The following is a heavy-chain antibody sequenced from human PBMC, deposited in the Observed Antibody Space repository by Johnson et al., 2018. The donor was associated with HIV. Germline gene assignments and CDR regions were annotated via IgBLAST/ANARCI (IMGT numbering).Heavy chain of an antibody. CDR2: ISYDGRNK. V-gene: IGHV3-30*03. D-gene: IGHD4-17*01. J-gene: IGHJ3*02. CDR1: GFTFSSYG. Sequence: QMLLVESGGGVVQPGRSLRLSCAASGFTFSSYGMHWVRQAPGKGLEWVAVISYDGRNKYYADSVKGRFTISRDHSKNTLYLQMNSLRAEDPAVYHCARPSVMTTLTTTPWAFDIWGQGTMVTVSS. CDR3: ARPSVMTTLTTTPWAFDI.